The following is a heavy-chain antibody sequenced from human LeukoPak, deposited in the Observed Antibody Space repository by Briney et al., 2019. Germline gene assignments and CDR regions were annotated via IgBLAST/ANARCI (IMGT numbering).Heavy chain of an antibody. CDR1: GGSISTDMSH. Sequence: SETLSLTCSVSGGSISTDMSHWAWIRQPPGKAPEWIGSIYHTGTTYYNPSLRSRVTIFADTSTNQFSLKLSSVTAADTAVYYCARVVYYDSSGYQSEYIEEEYYFDYWGQGTLVTVSS. D-gene: IGHD3-22*01. J-gene: IGHJ4*02. V-gene: IGHV4-39*07. CDR2: IYHTGTT. CDR3: ARVVYYDSSGYQSEYIEEEYYFDY.